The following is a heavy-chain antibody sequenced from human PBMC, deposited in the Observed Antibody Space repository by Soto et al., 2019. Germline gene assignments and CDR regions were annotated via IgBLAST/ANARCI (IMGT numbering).Heavy chain of an antibody. CDR2: IYYSGST. D-gene: IGHD5-18*01. J-gene: IGHJ4*02. Sequence: SETLSLTCTVSGGSISSYYWSWIRQPPGKGLEWIGYIYYSGSTNYNPSLKSRVTISVDTSKNQFSLKLSSVTAADTAVYYCARHADTAMTTSFDYWGQGTLVTVSS. CDR3: ARHADTAMTTSFDY. V-gene: IGHV4-59*08. CDR1: GGSISSYY.